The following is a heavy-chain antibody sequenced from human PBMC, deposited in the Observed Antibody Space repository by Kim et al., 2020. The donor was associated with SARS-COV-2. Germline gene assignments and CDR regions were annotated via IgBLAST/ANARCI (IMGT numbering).Heavy chain of an antibody. Sequence: ETLSLTCGVSGGAFVGYYWSLIRQPPGKGLEWIGEINHRGSTNYNPSLKSRVTMSLDTSKNQFSLNLTSVTAADTAVYYCARGHNYYGSEYWGQGTLVTASS. J-gene: IGHJ4*02. V-gene: IGHV4-34*01. D-gene: IGHD3-10*01. CDR1: GGAFVGYY. CDR2: INHRGST. CDR3: ARGHNYYGSEY.